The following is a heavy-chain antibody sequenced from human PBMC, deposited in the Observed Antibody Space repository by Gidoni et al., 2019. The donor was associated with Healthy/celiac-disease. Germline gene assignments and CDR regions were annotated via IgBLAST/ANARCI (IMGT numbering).Heavy chain of an antibody. CDR2: FSAYNGNT. CDR3: ARVEQQLLFYHGEDY. J-gene: IGHJ4*02. Sequence: QVQLVQSGAEVKKPGASVKVSCKASGYTFTSYGISWVRQAPGQGLEWMGWFSAYNGNTNYAQKLQGRDTMTTDTSTSTAYMELRSLRSDDTAVYYCARVEQQLLFYHGEDYWGQGTLVTVSS. CDR1: GYTFTSYG. D-gene: IGHD6-13*01. V-gene: IGHV1-18*01.